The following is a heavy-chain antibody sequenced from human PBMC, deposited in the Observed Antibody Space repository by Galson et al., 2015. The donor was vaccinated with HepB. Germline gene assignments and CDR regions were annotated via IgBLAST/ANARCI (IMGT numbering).Heavy chain of an antibody. V-gene: IGHV3-48*02. CDR2: ISTTSDTI. CDR1: GFTFSSYT. Sequence: SLRLSCAASGFTFSSYTMNWVRQAPGKGLESVSYISTTSDTIYYTDSVKGRLTISRDNAKNSLYLQMTSLRDEDTAVYSRARVGFHGSGYLYFDLWGRGTLVTVSS. CDR3: ARVGFHGSGYLYFDL. D-gene: IGHD3-10*01. J-gene: IGHJ2*01.